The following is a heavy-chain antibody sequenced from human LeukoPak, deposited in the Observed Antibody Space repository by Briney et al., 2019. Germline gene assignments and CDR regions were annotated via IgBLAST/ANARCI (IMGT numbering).Heavy chain of an antibody. CDR2: IYYTGRT. D-gene: IGHD1-26*01. Sequence: SETLSLTCTVSGDSFSRTTYSWGWIRQPPGKGLEWIGSIYYTGRTFYNPSLKSRVTISVDTSKNQFSLKLSSVTAADTAVYYCARRGSMGGSFVGAFDIWGQGTMVTVSS. V-gene: IGHV4-39*01. CDR3: ARRGSMGGSFVGAFDI. J-gene: IGHJ3*02. CDR1: GDSFSRTTYS.